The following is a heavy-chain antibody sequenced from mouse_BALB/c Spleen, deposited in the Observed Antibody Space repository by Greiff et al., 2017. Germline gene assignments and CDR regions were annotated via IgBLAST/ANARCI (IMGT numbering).Heavy chain of an antibody. D-gene: IGHD1-1*01. CDR3: ARRGGLDYYGLYWYFDV. CDR1: GFTFSSYG. Sequence: EVQRVESGGDLVKPGGSLKLSCAASGFTFSSYGMSWVRQTPDKRLEWVATISSGGSYTYYPDSVKGRFTISRDNAKNTLYLQMSSLKSEDTAMYYCARRGGLDYYGLYWYFDVWGAGTTVTVSS. V-gene: IGHV5-6*01. J-gene: IGHJ1*01. CDR2: ISSGGSYT.